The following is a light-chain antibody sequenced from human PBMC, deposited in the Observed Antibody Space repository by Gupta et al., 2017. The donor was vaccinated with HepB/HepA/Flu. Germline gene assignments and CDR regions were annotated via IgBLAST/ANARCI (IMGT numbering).Light chain of an antibody. Sequence: SYALTQPPSVTVSPGQTASITCSGDKLGNKSACWDPHKPGQSPVLVIYQDKKRPPGTPERFSGSNSETTAHPTISGTQDREEADYYCQEWNSSHVVFGEGTKLTVL. CDR3: QEWNSSHVV. CDR1: KLGNKS. CDR2: QDK. V-gene: IGLV3-1*01. J-gene: IGLJ2*01.